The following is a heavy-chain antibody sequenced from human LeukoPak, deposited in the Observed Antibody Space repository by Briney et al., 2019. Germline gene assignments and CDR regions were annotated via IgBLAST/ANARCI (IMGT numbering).Heavy chain of an antibody. CDR1: GGSISSHY. Sequence: SETLSLTCTVSGGSISSHYWSWIRQPPGKGLEWIGYIYYSGSTNYNPSLKSRVTISVDTSKNQFSLKLSSVTAADTAVYYCASGGSAFDIWDQGTMVTVSS. V-gene: IGHV4-59*11. J-gene: IGHJ3*02. D-gene: IGHD4-23*01. CDR2: IYYSGST. CDR3: ASGGSAFDI.